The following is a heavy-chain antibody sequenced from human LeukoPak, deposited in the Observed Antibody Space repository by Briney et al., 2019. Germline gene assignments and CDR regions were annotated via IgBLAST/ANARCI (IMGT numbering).Heavy chain of an antibody. CDR3: ARALTYSTVTTSYFDY. CDR1: GGSLSGYY. V-gene: IGHV4-34*01. J-gene: IGHJ4*02. Sequence: SETLSLTCAVYGGSLSGYYWSWIRQPPGKGLEGIGEINHSGSTNYNPSLKSRVTISVDTSKNQFSLKLSSVTAADTAVYYCARALTYSTVTTSYFDYWGQGTLVTVSS. CDR2: INHSGST. D-gene: IGHD4-11*01.